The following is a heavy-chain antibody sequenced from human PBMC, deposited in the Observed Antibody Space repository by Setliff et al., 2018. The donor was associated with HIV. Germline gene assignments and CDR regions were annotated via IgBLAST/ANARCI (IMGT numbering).Heavy chain of an antibody. D-gene: IGHD2-15*01. J-gene: IGHJ4*02. CDR1: ELTFSNYA. CDR2: LSGSGGST. CDR3: AREPCSGGSCYSGYFDY. V-gene: IGHV3-23*01. Sequence: PGGSLRLSCAASELTFSNYAMTWVRQAPGKGLEWVSSLSGSGGSTYYADSVKGRFTISRDNSKNTLSLQMNSLRAEDTAVYYCAREPCSGGSCYSGYFDYWGQGTLVTVSS.